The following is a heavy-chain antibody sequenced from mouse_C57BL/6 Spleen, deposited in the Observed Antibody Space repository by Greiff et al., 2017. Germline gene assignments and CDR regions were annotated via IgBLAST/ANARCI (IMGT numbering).Heavy chain of an antibody. V-gene: IGHV1-64*01. Sequence: QVQLQQPGAELVKPGASVKLSCKASGYTFTSYWMHWVKQRPGQGLEWIGMIHPNSGSTNYNEKFKSKATLTVDKSSSTAYMQLSSLTSEDSAVYDCARGDYDYDYFDYWGQGTTLTVSS. J-gene: IGHJ2*01. CDR3: ARGDYDYDYFDY. D-gene: IGHD2-4*01. CDR2: IHPNSGST. CDR1: GYTFTSYW.